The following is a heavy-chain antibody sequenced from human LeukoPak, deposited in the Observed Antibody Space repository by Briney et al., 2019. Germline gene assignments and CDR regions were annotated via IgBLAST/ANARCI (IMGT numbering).Heavy chain of an antibody. V-gene: IGHV4-39*07. CDR2: IYYSGST. Sequence: SETLSLTCTVSGGSISSSSYYWGWIRQPPGKGLEWIGSIYYSGSTYYNPSLKSRVTISVDTSKNQFSLKLSSVTAADTAVYYCARFNWNYAGNWFDPWGQGTLVTVSS. CDR3: ARFNWNYAGNWFDP. J-gene: IGHJ5*02. CDR1: GGSISSSSYY. D-gene: IGHD1-7*01.